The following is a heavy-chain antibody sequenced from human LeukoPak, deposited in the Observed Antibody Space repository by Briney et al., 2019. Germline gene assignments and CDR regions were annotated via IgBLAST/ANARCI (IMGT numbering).Heavy chain of an antibody. V-gene: IGHV1-69*06. CDR1: GGTFSSYA. Sequence: ASVKVSCKASGGTFSSYAISWVRQAPGQGLEWMGGIIPIFGTANYAQKFQGRVTITADKSTSTAYVELSSLRSEDTAVYYCARYASRWYAFDIWGQGTMVTVSS. J-gene: IGHJ3*02. CDR3: ARYASRWYAFDI. D-gene: IGHD2-8*01. CDR2: IIPIFGTA.